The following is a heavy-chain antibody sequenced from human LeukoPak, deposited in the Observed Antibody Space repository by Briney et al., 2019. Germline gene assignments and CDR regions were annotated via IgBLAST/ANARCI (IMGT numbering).Heavy chain of an antibody. Sequence: PSQTLSLTCTVSGGSVSSGDYYWNWIRQHPGKGLEWIGYIYYSGSTYYNPSLESRVTISVDTSKNQFFLKLSSVTAADTAVYYCATLTTVEDYFDYWGQGTLVTVSS. D-gene: IGHD4-23*01. J-gene: IGHJ4*02. CDR2: IYYSGST. V-gene: IGHV4-31*03. CDR1: GGSVSSGDYY. CDR3: ATLTTVEDYFDY.